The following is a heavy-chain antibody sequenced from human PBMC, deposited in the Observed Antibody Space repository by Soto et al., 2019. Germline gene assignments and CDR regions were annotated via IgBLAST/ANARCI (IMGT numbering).Heavy chain of an antibody. CDR3: WRGGSHNWYDP. CDR1: GGTFSSYA. Sequence: GPSVKVSCKASGGTFSSYAISWVRQAPGPGLEWMGGIIPIFGTANYAQKVQGRVTITTDESTSKDYMELSTLRTEDTAVYYSWRGGSHNWYDPWGQGTRVTV. D-gene: IGHD3-10*01. CDR2: IIPIFGTA. J-gene: IGHJ5*02. V-gene: IGHV1-69*05.